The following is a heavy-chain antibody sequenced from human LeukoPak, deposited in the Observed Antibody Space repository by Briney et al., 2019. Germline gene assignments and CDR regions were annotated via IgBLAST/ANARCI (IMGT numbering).Heavy chain of an antibody. CDR2: IITIFGTA. V-gene: IGHV1-69*13. Sequence: SVKVSCKASGGTFSSYAISWVRQAPGQGLEWMGGIITIFGTANYAQKFQGRVTITADESTSTAYMELSSLRSEDTAVYYCARTIWFGELYYYYMDVWGKGTTVTVSS. CDR1: GGTFSSYA. CDR3: ARTIWFGELYYYYMDV. J-gene: IGHJ6*03. D-gene: IGHD3-10*01.